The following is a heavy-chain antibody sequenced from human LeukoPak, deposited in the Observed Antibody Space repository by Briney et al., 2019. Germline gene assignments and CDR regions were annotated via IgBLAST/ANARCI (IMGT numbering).Heavy chain of an antibody. CDR1: GYIFTDYY. D-gene: IGHD3-22*01. CDR3: ASGFMGYDRSGYYDDAFDI. V-gene: IGHV1/OR15-1*04. CDR2: INPNSGGT. Sequence: ASVKVSCKASGYIFTDYYMHWVRQAPGQELGWMGRINPNSGGTNYAQKFQGRVTMTRDTSISTAYMELSRLRSDDTAVYYRASGFMGYDRSGYYDDAFDIWGQGTMVTVSS. J-gene: IGHJ3*02.